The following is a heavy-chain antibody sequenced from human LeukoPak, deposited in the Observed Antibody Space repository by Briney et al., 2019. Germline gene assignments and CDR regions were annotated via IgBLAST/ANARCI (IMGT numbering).Heavy chain of an antibody. CDR1: GYTFTSYG. CDR3: ARDLDVASGSYLLYDY. J-gene: IGHJ4*02. V-gene: IGHV1-18*01. CDR2: ISSYNGNT. Sequence: ASVKVSCKASGYTFTSYGISWVRQAPGQGLEWMGWISSYNGNTNYAQNLQGRVTMTTDTYTSTAYMELRSLRSDDTAVYFCARDLDVASGSYLLYDYWGQGTLVTVSS. D-gene: IGHD3-10*01.